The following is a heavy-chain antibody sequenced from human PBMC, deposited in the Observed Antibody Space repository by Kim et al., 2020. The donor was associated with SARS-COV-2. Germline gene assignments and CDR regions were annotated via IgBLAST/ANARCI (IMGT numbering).Heavy chain of an antibody. D-gene: IGHD5-18*01. J-gene: IGHJ6*02. CDR3: AKDIRRGYSYPGYYGMDV. V-gene: IGHV3-43*01. Sequence: KGRFTISRDNSKNSLYLQMNSLRTEDTALYYCAKDIRRGYSYPGYYGMDVWGQGTTVTVSS.